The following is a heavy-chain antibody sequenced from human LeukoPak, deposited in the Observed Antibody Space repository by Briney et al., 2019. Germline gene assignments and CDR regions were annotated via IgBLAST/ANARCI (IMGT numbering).Heavy chain of an antibody. Sequence: GASVKVSCKASGGTFSSYAISWVRQAPGQGLEWMGRIIPILGIANYAQKFQGRVTITADKSTSTAYMELSSLRSDDTAVYYCARDAIFGVVNPFDPWGQGTLVTVSS. CDR3: ARDAIFGVVNPFDP. D-gene: IGHD3-3*01. J-gene: IGHJ5*02. V-gene: IGHV1-69*04. CDR2: IIPILGIA. CDR1: GGTFSSYA.